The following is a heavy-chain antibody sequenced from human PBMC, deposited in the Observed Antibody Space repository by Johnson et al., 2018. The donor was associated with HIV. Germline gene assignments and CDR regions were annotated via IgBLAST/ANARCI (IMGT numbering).Heavy chain of an antibody. CDR1: GFTFSTYG. J-gene: IGHJ3*02. CDR2: ISYDGSNK. Sequence: QEQLEESGGGVVQPGRSLRLSCAASGFTFSTYGMHWVRQAPGKGLGWVAFISYDGSNKFYADSVKGRFTISRDNSKNTLYLQMNSLRAEDTAVYYCARDCTGGVCLNDAFDIWGQGTMVTVSS. V-gene: IGHV3-30*03. CDR3: ARDCTGGVCLNDAFDI. D-gene: IGHD2-8*02.